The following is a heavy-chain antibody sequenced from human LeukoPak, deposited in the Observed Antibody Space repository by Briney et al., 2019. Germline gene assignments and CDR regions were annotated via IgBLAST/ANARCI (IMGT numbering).Heavy chain of an antibody. CDR1: GGSISSYY. V-gene: IGHV4-59*12. D-gene: IGHD3-22*01. J-gene: IGHJ3*02. CDR2: IYYSGCT. CDR3: ARGSGDSSGYYSGAFDI. Sequence: SETLSLTCIVSGGSISSYYWSWLRQPPGKGLEGIGYIYYSGCTNYNPSLQSRVTIPVDTSKHQFSLKLSSVTAADTAVYYCARGSGDSSGYYSGAFDIWGQGTMVTVSS.